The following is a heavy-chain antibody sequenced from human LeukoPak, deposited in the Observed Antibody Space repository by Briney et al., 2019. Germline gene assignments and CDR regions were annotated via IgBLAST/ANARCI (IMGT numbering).Heavy chain of an antibody. V-gene: IGHV3-33*01. CDR1: GFTFSSYG. J-gene: IGHJ3*02. D-gene: IGHD3-22*01. Sequence: GGSLRLSCAASGFTFSSYGMHWVRQAPGRGLEWVALIWYDGRNKYYADSVKGRFTISRDKSKNTLSLQLNSLRDENTAVYYCARDGGSSGYHDALDMWGQGTMVTVSA. CDR2: IWYDGRNK. CDR3: ARDGGSSGYHDALDM.